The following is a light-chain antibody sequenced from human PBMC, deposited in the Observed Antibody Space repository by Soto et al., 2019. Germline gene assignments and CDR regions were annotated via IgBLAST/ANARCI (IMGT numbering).Light chain of an antibody. CDR2: GAS. J-gene: IGKJ5*01. V-gene: IGKV3-20*01. Sequence: EIVLTQSPGTLSLSPGERATLSCRASQSVSSSYLAWYQQKPGQAPRLLIYGASSRATGIPDRFSGSGSGTDFTLTISRLAPEDFDVYYFQQYDSSPITFSQGTLLEIK. CDR3: QQYDSSPIT. CDR1: QSVSSSY.